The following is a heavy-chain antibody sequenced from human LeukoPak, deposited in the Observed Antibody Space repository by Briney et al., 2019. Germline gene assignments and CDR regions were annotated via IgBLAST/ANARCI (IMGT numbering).Heavy chain of an antibody. D-gene: IGHD3-10*01. CDR2: ISYSGST. Sequence: SETLSLTCTVSGASISSYNWSWIRQPPATGLEWIGYISYSGSTNYNPSLKSRVTISADTSKNQVSLTLSSVTAADTAVYYCARHPELYFFDYWGQGTLVTVSS. J-gene: IGHJ4*02. CDR1: GASISSYN. V-gene: IGHV4-59*08. CDR3: ARHPELYFFDY.